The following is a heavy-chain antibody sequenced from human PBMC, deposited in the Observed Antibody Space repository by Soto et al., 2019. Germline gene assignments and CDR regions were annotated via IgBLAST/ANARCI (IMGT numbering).Heavy chain of an antibody. CDR2: IYYSGST. V-gene: IGHV4-39*07. D-gene: IGHD3-10*01. CDR1: GGSISSSSYY. CDR3: ARNVTLVRGVIRYNWFDP. Sequence: SETLSLTCTVSGGSISSSSYYWGWIRQPPGKGLEWIGSIYYSGSTYYNPSLRSRVTISVDTSKNQFSLKLSSVTAADTAVYYCARNVTLVRGVIRYNWFDPWGQGTLVTVSS. J-gene: IGHJ5*02.